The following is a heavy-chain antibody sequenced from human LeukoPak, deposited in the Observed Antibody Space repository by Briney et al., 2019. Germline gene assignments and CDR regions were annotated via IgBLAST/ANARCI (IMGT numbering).Heavy chain of an antibody. CDR2: ISGSGDGT. CDR1: GFTFSSYA. V-gene: IGHV3-23*01. Sequence: AGASLRLSCAASGFTFSSYAMSWVRQAPGEGLDWVSAISGSGDGTYYADSVKGRFTISRDNSKNTLYLQMNTLRAEDTAVYYCAKDRDYYAVDYWGQGTLVTVSS. J-gene: IGHJ4*02. D-gene: IGHD3-22*01. CDR3: AKDRDYYAVDY.